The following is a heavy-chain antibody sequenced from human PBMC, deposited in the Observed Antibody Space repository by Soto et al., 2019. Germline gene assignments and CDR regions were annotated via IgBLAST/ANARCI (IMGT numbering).Heavy chain of an antibody. Sequence: EVQLLESGGGLAQPGGSLRLSCAASGFTFSSYAMTWVRQAPGKGLEWVSTISGGGGSTYYADSVKGRFTIARDNSKNTLYLQINTLRAEDTAVYYCAKGYYYGSGHFDYWGQGTLVTVSS. CDR2: ISGGGGST. D-gene: IGHD3-10*01. J-gene: IGHJ4*02. V-gene: IGHV3-23*01. CDR3: AKGYYYGSGHFDY. CDR1: GFTFSSYA.